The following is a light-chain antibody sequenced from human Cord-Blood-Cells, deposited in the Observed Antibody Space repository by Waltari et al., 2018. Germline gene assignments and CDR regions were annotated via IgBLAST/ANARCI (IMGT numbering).Light chain of an antibody. CDR1: QGISSY. J-gene: IGKJ1*01. Sequence: AIRLTLSPYSCSPSTGDRVTITCRASQGISSYLAWYQQKPGKAPKLLIYAASTLQSGVPSRFSGSGSGTDFTLTISCLQSEDFATYYCQQYYSYLRTFGQGTKVEIK. CDR2: AAS. CDR3: QQYYSYLRT. V-gene: IGKV1-8*01.